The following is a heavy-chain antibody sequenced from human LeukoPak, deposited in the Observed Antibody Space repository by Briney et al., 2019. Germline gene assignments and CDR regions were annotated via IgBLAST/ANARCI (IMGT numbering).Heavy chain of an antibody. V-gene: IGHV3-53*01. CDR3: ARGTVTAPDY. CDR2: IYNGGNT. J-gene: IGHJ4*02. D-gene: IGHD2-21*02. Sequence: GGSLRLSCAASGFSVSNTYMSWVRQAPGKGLEWVSIIYNGGNTYYADSVKGRFTISRDNSKNTLYLQMNRLRPEDTAVYYCARGTVTAPDYWGQGTLVTVSS. CDR1: GFSVSNTY.